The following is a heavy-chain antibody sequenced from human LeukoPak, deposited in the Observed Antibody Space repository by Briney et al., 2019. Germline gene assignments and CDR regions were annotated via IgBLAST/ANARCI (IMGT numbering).Heavy chain of an antibody. D-gene: IGHD2/OR15-2a*01. V-gene: IGHV3-48*01. Sequence: PGGSLRLSCAASGFTFSDYAMNWVRQAPGKGLEWISFVNIGSIPTYYADSVKGRFTISRDNSKNTLYLQMNSLRAEDTAVYYCGGNRPVFYWGQGTLVTVSS. J-gene: IGHJ4*02. CDR1: GFTFSDYA. CDR3: GGNRPVFY. CDR2: VNIGSIPT.